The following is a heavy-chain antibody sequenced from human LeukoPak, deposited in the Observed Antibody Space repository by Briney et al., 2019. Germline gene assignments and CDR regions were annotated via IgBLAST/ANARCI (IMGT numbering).Heavy chain of an antibody. CDR3: ARDRYSGNLNADY. J-gene: IGHJ4*02. V-gene: IGHV1-2*02. CDR1: GYTFTGYY. CDR2: VNPNTGDT. Sequence: ASVKVSCKASGYTFTGYYIHWVRQAPGQGLEWMGWVNPNTGDTNYAQNFQGRVTVTRDTSISTAYMELSSLRYDDTAVYCCARDRYSGNLNADYWGQGTLVTVSS. D-gene: IGHD1-26*01.